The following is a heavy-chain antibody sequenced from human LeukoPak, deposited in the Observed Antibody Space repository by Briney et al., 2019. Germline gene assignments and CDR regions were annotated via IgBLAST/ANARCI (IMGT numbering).Heavy chain of an antibody. CDR1: GGSFSGYS. CDR3: ARRSATGLAY. CDR2: FDPSGST. D-gene: IGHD1-1*01. Sequence: SETLSLTCAVYGGSFSGYSWTWIRQPPGKGLEWIGEFDPSGSTNYNPALKSRLTISVDTSKNQFSLKLTSVTAADTAVYYCARRSATGLAYWGQGTLVTVSS. V-gene: IGHV4-34*01. J-gene: IGHJ4*02.